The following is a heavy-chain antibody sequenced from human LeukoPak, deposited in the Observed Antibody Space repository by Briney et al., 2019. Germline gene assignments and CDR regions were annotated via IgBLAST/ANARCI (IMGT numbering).Heavy chain of an antibody. D-gene: IGHD3-10*01. V-gene: IGHV4-59*01. CDR1: GGSISSYY. J-gene: IGHJ6*03. CDR3: ARVAASDGSGSYYNGPARLGMYYYYYYYMDV. CDR2: IYYSGST. Sequence: SETLSLTCTVSGGSISSYYWSWIRQPPGKGLEWIGYIYYSGSTNYNPSLKSRVTISVDTSKNQFSLKLSSVTAADTAVYYCARVAASDGSGSYYNGPARLGMYYYYYYYMDVWGKGTTVTISS.